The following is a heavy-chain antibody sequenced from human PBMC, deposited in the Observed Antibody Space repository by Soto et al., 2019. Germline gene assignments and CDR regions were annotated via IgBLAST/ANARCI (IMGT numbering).Heavy chain of an antibody. V-gene: IGHV4-59*01. D-gene: IGHD2-15*01. CDR3: ARGDSDLAVSEAAY. J-gene: IGHJ1*01. CDR2: IYFSGVA. Sequence: QMQMQESGPRLVKPSETLSLTCTVSGASITDSYWSWIRQPPEKGLEWIGYIYFSGVATYNPSLKSRATMSRDTSKKEFSLTLTSVTAADTAIYYCARGDSDLAVSEAAYWGQGTLVTVSS. CDR1: GASITDSY.